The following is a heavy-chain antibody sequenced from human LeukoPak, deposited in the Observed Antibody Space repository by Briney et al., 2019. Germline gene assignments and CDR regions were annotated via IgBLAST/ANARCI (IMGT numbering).Heavy chain of an antibody. Sequence: TGGSLRLSCAASGFTFSSYWMHWVRQAPGKGLEWVAFISYDGSNKYYADSVKGRCIISRDNSKNTVYLQMNSLRAEDTAVYYCAKDMDHDYDDYGFDYWGQGTPVTVSS. CDR3: AKDMDHDYDDYGFDY. J-gene: IGHJ4*02. V-gene: IGHV3-30*18. CDR1: GFTFSSYW. D-gene: IGHD4-17*01. CDR2: ISYDGSNK.